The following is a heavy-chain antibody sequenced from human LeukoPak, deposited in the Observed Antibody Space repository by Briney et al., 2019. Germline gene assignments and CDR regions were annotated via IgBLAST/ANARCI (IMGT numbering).Heavy chain of an antibody. V-gene: IGHV1-8*01. CDR1: GYTFTSYD. CDR2: MNPNSGNT. D-gene: IGHD3-22*01. J-gene: IGHJ4*02. CDR3: ARHANYYDSSGYYPKNDY. Sequence: ASVKVSCKASGYTFTSYDINWVRQATGQGLEWMGWMNPNSGNTGYAQKFQGRVTMTRNTSISTAYMELSSLKASDTAMYYCARHANYYDSSGYYPKNDYWGQGTLVTVSS.